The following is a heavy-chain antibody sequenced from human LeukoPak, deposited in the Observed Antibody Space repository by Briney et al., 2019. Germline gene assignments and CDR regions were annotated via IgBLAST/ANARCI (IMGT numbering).Heavy chain of an antibody. V-gene: IGHV3-73*01. J-gene: IGHJ4*02. Sequence: PGGSLRLSCAASGFTFSGSVMHWVRQASGKGLEWVGRIRSKANNYATAYVASVKGRFTISRDDSKNTAFLQMNSLKTEDTAVYYCTSNYCSGGNCYLYWGQGTLVTVSS. D-gene: IGHD2-15*01. CDR1: GFTFSGSV. CDR2: IRSKANNYAT. CDR3: TSNYCSGGNCYLY.